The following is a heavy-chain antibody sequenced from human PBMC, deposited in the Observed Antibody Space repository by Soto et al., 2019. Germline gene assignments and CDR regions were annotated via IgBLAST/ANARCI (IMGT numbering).Heavy chain of an antibody. Sequence: SETLSLTCTVSGGSVSSGSYYWSWIRQPPGKGLEWIGYIYYSGSTNYNPSLKSRVTISVDTSKNQFSLKLSSVTAADTAVYYCARLSSRDGYNRFDYWGQGALVTVSS. J-gene: IGHJ4*02. CDR3: ARLSSRDGYNRFDY. CDR1: GGSVSSGSYY. D-gene: IGHD5-12*01. V-gene: IGHV4-61*01. CDR2: IYYSGST.